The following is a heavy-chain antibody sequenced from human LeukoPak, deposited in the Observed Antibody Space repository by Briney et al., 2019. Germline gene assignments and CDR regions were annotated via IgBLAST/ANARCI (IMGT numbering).Heavy chain of an antibody. J-gene: IGHJ4*02. Sequence: PGRSLRLSCAASGFTFSSSAMNWVRQAPGKGLEWVSTINSRPSGTYYADSVKGRFTISRDNSNNMLYLQMNSLRVDDTAVYYCAKDGVSGSSDSWGQGTLVTVSS. CDR1: GFTFSSSA. CDR2: INSRPSGT. CDR3: AKDGVSGSSDS. V-gene: IGHV3-23*01. D-gene: IGHD2-15*01.